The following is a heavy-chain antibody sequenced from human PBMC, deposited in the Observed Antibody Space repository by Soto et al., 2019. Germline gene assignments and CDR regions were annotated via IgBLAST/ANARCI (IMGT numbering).Heavy chain of an antibody. CDR1: GGTFSSYA. V-gene: IGHV1-69*12. D-gene: IGHD6-19*01. J-gene: IGHJ2*01. CDR2: IIPIFGTA. CDR3: ARDRVNSSGWYFWYFDL. Sequence: QVQLVQSGAEVKKPGSSVKVSCKASGGTFSSYAISWVRQAPGQGLEWMGGIIPIFGTANYAQKFQGRVTITAXXSXSXXYMELSSLRSEDTAVYYCARDRVNSSGWYFWYFDLWGRGTLVTVSS.